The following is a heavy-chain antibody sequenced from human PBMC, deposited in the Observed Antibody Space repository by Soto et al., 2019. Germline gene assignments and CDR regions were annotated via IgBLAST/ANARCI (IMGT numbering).Heavy chain of an antibody. CDR1: GDSVSSNSAA. V-gene: IGHV6-1*01. CDR3: ARVTDSSGWYYDAFDI. J-gene: IGHJ3*02. Sequence: QVQLQQSGPVLVQPSQTLSLTCATSGDSVSSNSAAWYWLRQSPSSRLGWRGRTYSRSKWYNDYAVSVKSRITINPDTSKNQFSLQPNSVTPEDTAVYYCARVTDSSGWYYDAFDIWGQGTMVTVSS. D-gene: IGHD6-19*01. CDR2: TYSRSKWYN.